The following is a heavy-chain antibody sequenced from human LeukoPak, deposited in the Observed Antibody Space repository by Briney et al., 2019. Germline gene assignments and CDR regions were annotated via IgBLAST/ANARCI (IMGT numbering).Heavy chain of an antibody. D-gene: IGHD1-26*01. Sequence: AGGSLRLSCAASGFTVRDNYMSWVRQAPGKGLEWVSSISDSSSYIYYADSVRGRFTISRDNAKNSLYLQMNSLRAEDTAMYYCARADLSGSYFHPHFLDYWGQGTLVTVSS. CDR3: ARADLSGSYFHPHFLDY. J-gene: IGHJ4*02. CDR2: ISDSSSYI. CDR1: GFTVRDNY. V-gene: IGHV3-69-1*01.